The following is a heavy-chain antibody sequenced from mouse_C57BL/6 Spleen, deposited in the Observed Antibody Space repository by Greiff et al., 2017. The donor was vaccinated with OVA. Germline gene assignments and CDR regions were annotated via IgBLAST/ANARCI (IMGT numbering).Heavy chain of an antibody. V-gene: IGHV1-15*01. Sequence: QVQLQQSGAELVRPGASVTLSCKASGYTFTDYEMHWVKQTPVHGLEWIGAIDPETGGTAYNQKFKGKAILTADKSSSTAYMELRSLTSEDSAVYYCEGITTVARYWYFDVWGTGTTVTVSS. CDR2: IDPETGGT. J-gene: IGHJ1*03. CDR3: EGITTVARYWYFDV. CDR1: GYTFTDYE. D-gene: IGHD1-1*01.